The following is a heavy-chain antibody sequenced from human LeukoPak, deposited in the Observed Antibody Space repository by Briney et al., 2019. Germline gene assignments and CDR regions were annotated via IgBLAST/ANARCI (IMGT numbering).Heavy chain of an antibody. CDR3: ARDGMTAARDAFDI. Sequence: PGGSLRLSCAASGFTFSSYWMHWVRQAPGKGLVWVSRINGDGSSTTYADSVKGRFTISRDNAKNTLYLQMNSLRAEDMAVYYCARDGMTAARDAFDIWGQGTMVTVSS. D-gene: IGHD1-14*01. CDR1: GFTFSSYW. CDR2: INGDGSST. V-gene: IGHV3-74*01. J-gene: IGHJ3*02.